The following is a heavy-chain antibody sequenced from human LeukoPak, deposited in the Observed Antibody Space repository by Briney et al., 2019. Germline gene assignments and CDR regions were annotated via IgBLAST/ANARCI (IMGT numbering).Heavy chain of an antibody. J-gene: IGHJ4*02. CDR3: ARGRYLTTSGGAAAGFLDY. V-gene: IGHV4-39*07. D-gene: IGHD6-13*01. CDR1: GGSISSSSYY. CDR2: IYYSGST. Sequence: SETLSLTCTVSGGSISSSSYYWGWIRQPPGKGLEWMGSIYYSGSTYYNPSLKSRVTISVDTSQEQFSLRLTSVTAADTAVYYCARGRYLTTSGGAAAGFLDYWGQGSLVTVST.